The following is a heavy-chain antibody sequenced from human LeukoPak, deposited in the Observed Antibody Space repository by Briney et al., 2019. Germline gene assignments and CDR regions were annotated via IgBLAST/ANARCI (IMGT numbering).Heavy chain of an antibody. CDR2: IYHSGST. Sequence: ASETLSLTCAVSGGSISSGGYSWSWIRQPPGKGLEWIGCIYHSGSTYYNPSLKSRVTISVDRSKNQFSLKLSSVTAADTAVYYCARDGYNAYWYFDLWGRGTLVTVSS. CDR1: GGSISSGGYS. J-gene: IGHJ2*01. V-gene: IGHV4-30-2*01. D-gene: IGHD3-10*01. CDR3: ARDGYNAYWYFDL.